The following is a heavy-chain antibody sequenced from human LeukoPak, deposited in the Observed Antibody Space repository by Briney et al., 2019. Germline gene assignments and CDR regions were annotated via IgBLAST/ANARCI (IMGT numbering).Heavy chain of an antibody. Sequence: SETLSLTCTVSGGSISSGNYYWSWIRQYPGKGLEWIGFISYTGSTHYNPSLKSRVTISQDTSQNQFSLRLSSVTAADTAVYYCARAYPSSSTGWGQGILVTVSS. D-gene: IGHD2-2*01. CDR1: GGSISSGNYY. CDR3: ARAYPSSSTG. CDR2: ISYTGST. V-gene: IGHV4-31*03. J-gene: IGHJ4*02.